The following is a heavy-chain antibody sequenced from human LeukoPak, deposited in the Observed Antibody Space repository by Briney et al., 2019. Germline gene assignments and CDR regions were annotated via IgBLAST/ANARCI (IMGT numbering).Heavy chain of an antibody. J-gene: IGHJ5*02. CDR3: ARDMEYSSSWDTAYNWFDP. Sequence: GGSLRLPCAASGFTFSSNTMNWVRQAPGKGLEWVAVIWYDGSNKYYADSVKGRFTISRDNSKNTLYLQMNSLRAEDTAVYYCARDMEYSSSWDTAYNWFDPWGQGTLVTVSS. V-gene: IGHV3-33*08. D-gene: IGHD6-13*01. CDR1: GFTFSSNT. CDR2: IWYDGSNK.